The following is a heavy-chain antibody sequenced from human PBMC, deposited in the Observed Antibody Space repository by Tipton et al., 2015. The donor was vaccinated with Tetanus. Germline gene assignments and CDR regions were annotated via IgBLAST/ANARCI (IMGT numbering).Heavy chain of an antibody. J-gene: IGHJ6*02. Sequence: QSGAEVKKPGASLKVSCKASGYSFSGYYIHWVRQAPGQGLEWMGWITPHTGGTNYAQNFRGRVTMTRDTSISTSYMELNSLRSDATAVDLCVHQPIGYSYLYGLDVWGQGTTVTVAS. CDR2: ITPHTGGT. V-gene: IGHV1-2*02. CDR1: GYSFSGYY. D-gene: IGHD2-2*01. CDR3: VHQPIGYSYLYGLDV.